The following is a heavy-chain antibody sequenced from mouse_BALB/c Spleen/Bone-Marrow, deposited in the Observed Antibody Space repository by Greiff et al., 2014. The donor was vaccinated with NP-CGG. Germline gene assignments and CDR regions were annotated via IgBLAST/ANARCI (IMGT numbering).Heavy chain of an antibody. CDR3: ARDSLYYYGSSYGYFDV. V-gene: IGHV5-4*02. D-gene: IGHD1-1*01. CDR2: ISNGGSYT. Sequence: DVQLQESGGGLMKPGGSLKLSCAASGFTFSDYYMYWVRQTPEKRLEWVATISNGGSYTYYPDSVKGRFTISRDNAKNNLYLQMSSLKSEDTAMYYRARDSLYYYGSSYGYFDVWGAGTTVTVSS. CDR1: GFTFSDYY. J-gene: IGHJ1*01.